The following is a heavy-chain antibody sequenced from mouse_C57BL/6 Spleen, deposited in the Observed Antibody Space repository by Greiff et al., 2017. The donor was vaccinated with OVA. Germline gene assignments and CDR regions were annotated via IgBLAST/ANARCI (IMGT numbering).Heavy chain of an antibody. CDR3: ARVRFSWAMDY. Sequence: DVKLVESGPGLVKPSQSLSLTCSVTGYSITSGYYWNWIRQFPGNKLEWMGYISYDGSNNYNPSLKNRISITRDTSKNQFFLKLNSVTTEDTATYYCARVRFSWAMDYWGQGTSVTVSS. CDR2: ISYDGSN. V-gene: IGHV3-6*01. D-gene: IGHD2-12*01. CDR1: GYSITSGYY. J-gene: IGHJ4*01.